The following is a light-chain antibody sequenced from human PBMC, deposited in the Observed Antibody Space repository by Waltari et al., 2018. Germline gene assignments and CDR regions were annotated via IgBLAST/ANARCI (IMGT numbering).Light chain of an antibody. CDR2: EVT. J-gene: IGLJ2*01. Sequence: WYQQFPRTAPKLLIYEVTNRPSGVPDRFSGSKSGYTASLAISGLQPEDEADYYCSSYTTSSTVIFGGGTKLTVL. V-gene: IGLV2-18*02. CDR3: SSYTTSSTVI.